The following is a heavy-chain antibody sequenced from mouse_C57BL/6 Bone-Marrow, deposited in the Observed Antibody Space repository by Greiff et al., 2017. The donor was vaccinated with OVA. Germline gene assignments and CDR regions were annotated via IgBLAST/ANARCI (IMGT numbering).Heavy chain of an antibody. CDR2: IYPGDGDT. D-gene: IGHD1-1*01. Sequence: VQLVESGPELVKPGASVKISCKASGYAFSSSWMNWVKQRPGKGLEWIGRIYPGDGDTNYNGKFKGKATLTADKSSSTAYMQLSSLTSEDSAVYFCARSILHAMDYWGQGTSVTVSS. J-gene: IGHJ4*01. CDR1: GYAFSSSW. CDR3: ARSILHAMDY. V-gene: IGHV1-82*01.